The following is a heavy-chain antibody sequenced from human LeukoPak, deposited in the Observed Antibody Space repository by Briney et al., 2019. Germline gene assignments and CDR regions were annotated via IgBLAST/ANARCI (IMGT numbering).Heavy chain of an antibody. D-gene: IGHD1-26*01. J-gene: IGHJ3*02. V-gene: IGHV3-48*01. Sequence: GGSLRLSCAASGFTFSTYIMNWVRQAPGKGLEWVSYISSSSTTIYYADSVRGRFTISRDNAKNSLFLQMDSLRAEDTAVYYCASPAGELDAFDIWGQGTMVTVSS. CDR2: ISSSSTTI. CDR3: ASPAGELDAFDI. CDR1: GFTFSTYI.